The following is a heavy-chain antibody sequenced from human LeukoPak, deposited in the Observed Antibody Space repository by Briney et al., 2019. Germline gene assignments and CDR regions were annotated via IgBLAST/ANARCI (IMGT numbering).Heavy chain of an antibody. CDR3: AVSTDDYGDPISFDY. Sequence: WETLSLTCPVSGSSFSMGYYWAGIRQPPGRGLGGFGIIYHSGSTYYTPSLKSRVTISVDTSKNQFSLKLSSVTAADTAVYYCAVSTDDYGDPISFDYWGQGTLVTVSS. D-gene: IGHD4-17*01. V-gene: IGHV4-38-2*01. J-gene: IGHJ4*02. CDR1: GSSFSMGYY. CDR2: IYHSGST.